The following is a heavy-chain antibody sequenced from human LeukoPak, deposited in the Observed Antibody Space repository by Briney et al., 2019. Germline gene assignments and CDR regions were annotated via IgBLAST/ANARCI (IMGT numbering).Heavy chain of an antibody. CDR1: GGTFSSYA. J-gene: IGHJ4*02. CDR3: ARGYCSSTSCYTSPVGYYFDY. Sequence: SVKVSCKASGGTFSSYAISWVRQAPGQGLEWMGGIIPIFGTANCAQKFQGRVTITTDESTSTAYMELSSLRSEDTAVYYCARGYCSSTSCYTSPVGYYFDYWGQGTLVTVSS. D-gene: IGHD2-2*02. V-gene: IGHV1-69*05. CDR2: IIPIFGTA.